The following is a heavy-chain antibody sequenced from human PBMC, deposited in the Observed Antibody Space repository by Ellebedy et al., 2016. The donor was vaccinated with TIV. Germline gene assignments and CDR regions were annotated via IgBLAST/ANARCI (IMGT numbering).Heavy chain of an antibody. CDR2: A. Sequence: ANYAQKFQGRVTITADESTNTAYMELRSLRSDDTAVYYCARDEGGYDVLDYYGMDVWGPGTTVTVSS. J-gene: IGHJ6*02. V-gene: IGHV1-69*01. CDR3: ARDEGGYDVLDYYGMDV. D-gene: IGHD5-12*01.